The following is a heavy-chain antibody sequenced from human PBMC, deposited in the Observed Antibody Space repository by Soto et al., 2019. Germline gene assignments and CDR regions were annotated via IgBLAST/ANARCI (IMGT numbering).Heavy chain of an antibody. V-gene: IGHV3-48*03. J-gene: IGHJ4*02. CDR1: GFTFGSYE. CDR2: ISSSGSTI. D-gene: IGHD3-22*01. Sequence: EVQLVESGGGLVQPGGSLRLSCAASGFTFGSYEMNWVRQAPGKGLEWVSYISSSGSTIYYADSVKGRFTISRDNAKNSLYLQMNSLRAEDTAVYYCASGTSYYDSSGYSAFRYWGQGTLVTVSS. CDR3: ASGTSYYDSSGYSAFRY.